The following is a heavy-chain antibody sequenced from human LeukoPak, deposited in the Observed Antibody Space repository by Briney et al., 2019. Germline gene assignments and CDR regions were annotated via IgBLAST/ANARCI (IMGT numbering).Heavy chain of an antibody. V-gene: IGHV4-31*03. Sequence: KSSETLSLTCTVSGGSISSGGYYWSWIRQHPGKGLEWIGYIYYSGSTYYNPSLKSRVTISVDTSKNQFSLKLSSVTAADTAVYYCARIQAGGGSFLDYWGQGTLVTVSS. CDR2: IYYSGST. CDR1: GGSISSGGYY. J-gene: IGHJ4*02. CDR3: ARIQAGGGSFLDY. D-gene: IGHD2-15*01.